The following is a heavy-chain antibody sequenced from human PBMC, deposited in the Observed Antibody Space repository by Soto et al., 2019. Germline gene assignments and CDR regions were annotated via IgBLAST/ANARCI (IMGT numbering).Heavy chain of an antibody. CDR3: AKDRGGYNYYYGMDV. CDR2: ITISSTII. CDR1: EFTFSTYS. J-gene: IGHJ6*02. V-gene: IGHV3-48*01. Sequence: GGSLRLSCAASEFTFSTYSMNWVRQAPGKGLEWISHITISSTIIHYADSVKGRFTISRDDAKNTLYLLMNSLRADEDTAVYYCAKDRGGYNYYYGMDVWGQGTTVTVSS. D-gene: IGHD3-3*01.